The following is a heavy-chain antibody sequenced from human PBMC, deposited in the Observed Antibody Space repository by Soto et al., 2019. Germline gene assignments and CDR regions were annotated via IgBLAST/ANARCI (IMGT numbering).Heavy chain of an antibody. D-gene: IGHD3-10*01. Sequence: EVQLVESGGGLVKPGGSLRLSCAASGLTLSNAWMSWVRQVPGKGLEWVGRIKSKADGGTTDHAAPVKGRFTISREXXEXTXXLQMNRLKTEDTGVYYCATEGGFMVRGVIVGYSEYWGQGTLVTVSS. CDR1: GLTLSNAW. J-gene: IGHJ4*02. CDR3: ATEGGFMVRGVIVGYSEY. CDR2: IKSKADGGTT. V-gene: IGHV3-15*01.